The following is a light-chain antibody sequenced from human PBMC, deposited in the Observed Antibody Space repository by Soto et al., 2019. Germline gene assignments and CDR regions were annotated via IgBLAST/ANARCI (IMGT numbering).Light chain of an antibody. CDR1: SSNIGGNS. J-gene: IGLJ1*01. V-gene: IGLV1-51*01. Sequence: QSVLTQPPSVSAAPGQKAPSSAPGTSSNIGGNSVSWYQQLPGTAPKLLIYDDNKRPSGIPNRFSGSKSGTSATLGITGFQTGDEADYYCGSWDSSLSAYVFGTGTKATVL. CDR3: GSWDSSLSAYV. CDR2: DDN.